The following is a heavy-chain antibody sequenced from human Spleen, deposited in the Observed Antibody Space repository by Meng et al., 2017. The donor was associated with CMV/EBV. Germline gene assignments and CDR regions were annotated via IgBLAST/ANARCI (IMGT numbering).Heavy chain of an antibody. J-gene: IGHJ4*02. D-gene: IGHD5-18*01. Sequence: GESLKISCAASGFTFSSYGMHWVRQAPGKGLEWVAFIGNDGSNKHYIDSVKGRFTISRDNAKNTLYLEMNSLRVEDTAEYYCVRGGRIQLWLEYWGQGTLVTVSS. CDR2: IGNDGSNK. CDR1: GFTFSSYG. V-gene: IGHV3-33*01. CDR3: VRGGRIQLWLEY.